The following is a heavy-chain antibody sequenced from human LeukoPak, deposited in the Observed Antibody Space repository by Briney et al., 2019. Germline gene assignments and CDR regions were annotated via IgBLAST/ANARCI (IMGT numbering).Heavy chain of an antibody. V-gene: IGHV3-23*01. Sequence: GGSLRLSCAASGFTFSSYAMTWVRQAPGKGLEWVSVISDDGGSTYYADSVKGRFTISRDNSKNTPYLQMNSLRAEDTAVYYCAPTCGGGTCYLFDYWGQGTLVTVSS. CDR1: GFTFSSYA. J-gene: IGHJ4*02. CDR3: APTCGGGTCYLFDY. CDR2: ISDDGGST. D-gene: IGHD2-15*01.